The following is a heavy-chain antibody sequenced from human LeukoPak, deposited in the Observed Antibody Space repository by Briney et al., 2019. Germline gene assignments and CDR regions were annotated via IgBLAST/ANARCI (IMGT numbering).Heavy chain of an antibody. J-gene: IGHJ3*02. CDR3: VRGSAVEMAFDAFDI. Sequence: AGGSLRLSCAASGFIFSSYGMHWVRQAPGKGLEWVAVIWYDGSNKNYADSVKGQFTISRDNSKNTLYLQMNSLRVEDTAVYYCVRGSAVEMAFDAFDIWGQGTMVIVSS. V-gene: IGHV3-33*01. CDR2: IWYDGSNK. CDR1: GFIFSSYG. D-gene: IGHD5-24*01.